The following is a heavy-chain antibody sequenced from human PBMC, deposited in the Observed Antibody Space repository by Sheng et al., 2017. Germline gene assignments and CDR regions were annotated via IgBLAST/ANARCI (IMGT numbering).Heavy chain of an antibody. J-gene: IGHJ5*02. CDR3: ARDGNRVGRFDP. V-gene: IGHV4-61*02. Sequence: QVQLQESGPGLVKPSQTLSLTCTVSGGSISSGSYYWSWIRQPAGKGLEWIGRIYTSGSTNYNPSLKSRVTISVDTSKNQFSLKLSSVTAADTAVYYCARDGNRVGRFDPWGQGTLVTVSS. D-gene: IGHD1-26*01. CDR2: IYTSGST. CDR1: GGSISSGSYY.